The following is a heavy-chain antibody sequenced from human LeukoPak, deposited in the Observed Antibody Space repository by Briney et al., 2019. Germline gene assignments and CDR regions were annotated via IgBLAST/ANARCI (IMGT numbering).Heavy chain of an antibody. D-gene: IGHD3-10*01. Sequence: SETLSLTCAVYGGSFSGYYWSWIRQPPGKGLEWIGEINHSGSTNYNPSLKSRVTISVDTSKNQFSLKLSSVTAADTAVYYCARRPFGGNYFDYWGQGTLVTVSS. CDR2: INHSGST. CDR1: GGSFSGYY. J-gene: IGHJ4*02. CDR3: ARRPFGGNYFDY. V-gene: IGHV4-34*01.